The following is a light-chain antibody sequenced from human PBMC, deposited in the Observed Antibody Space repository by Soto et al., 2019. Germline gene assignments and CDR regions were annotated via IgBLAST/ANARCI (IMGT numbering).Light chain of an antibody. V-gene: IGLV2-14*01. Sequence: QSALTQPASVSGSPGQSITISCTGTSSDVGAYNYVSWYQQYPGKAPKFMIYEVSNRPSGVSDRFSGSKSGNTASLTISGLQAEDEADYYCSSYTTSNTYVFGTGTKLTVL. CDR3: SSYTTSNTYV. CDR2: EVS. J-gene: IGLJ1*01. CDR1: SSDVGAYNY.